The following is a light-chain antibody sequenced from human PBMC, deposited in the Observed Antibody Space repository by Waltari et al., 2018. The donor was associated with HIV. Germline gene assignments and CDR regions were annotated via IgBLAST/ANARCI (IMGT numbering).Light chain of an antibody. CDR1: NTNTGTYDS. CDR2: EVT. J-gene: IGLJ2*01. V-gene: IGLV2-8*01. Sequence: QSALTHPPSASGPPGQSVTLSCTGTNTNTGTYDSVPSSQQHPGKAPKLVISEVTKRPSGVSDRFSGSKSGNTAFLTVSGLQAEDEADYYCSSFANRDGFYVLFGGGTRLTVL. CDR3: SSFANRDGFYVL.